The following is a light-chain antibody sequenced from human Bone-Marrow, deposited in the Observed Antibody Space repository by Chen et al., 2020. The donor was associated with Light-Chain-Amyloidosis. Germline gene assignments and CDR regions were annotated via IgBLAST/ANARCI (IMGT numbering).Light chain of an antibody. Sequence: EIVLTHSPGTLSLSPGGGANLSCRASQTISSNYLTWYQQKFGQAPRLLIYGSSSRATGIPDRFTGSGSGTDFTLTINRLEPEDFAMYYCQQYGTSPLTFGGGTKVEIK. CDR3: QQYGTSPLT. J-gene: IGKJ4*01. CDR2: GSS. CDR1: QTISSNY. V-gene: IGKV3-20*01.